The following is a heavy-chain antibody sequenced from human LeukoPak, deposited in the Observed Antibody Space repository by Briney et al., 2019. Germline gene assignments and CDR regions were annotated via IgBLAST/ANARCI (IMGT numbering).Heavy chain of an antibody. D-gene: IGHD3-9*01. Sequence: SETLSLTCTVSGGSISSSGYYWGWVRQPPGKGLEWIGSIHYSGSTYYIPSLKSRITISLDMSKNQYSLKLSSVTAADTAVYYCARDMGSFDIDYWGQGILVTVSS. CDR2: IHYSGST. CDR1: GGSISSSGYY. J-gene: IGHJ4*02. V-gene: IGHV4-39*07. CDR3: ARDMGSFDIDY.